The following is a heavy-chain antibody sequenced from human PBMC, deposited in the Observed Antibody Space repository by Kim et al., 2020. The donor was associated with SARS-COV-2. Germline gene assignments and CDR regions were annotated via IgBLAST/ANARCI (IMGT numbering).Heavy chain of an antibody. CDR2: IYYSGST. J-gene: IGHJ5*02. CDR1: GGSISSSSYY. D-gene: IGHD3-3*01. Sequence: SETLSLTCTVSGGSISSSSYYWGWIRQPPGKGLEWIGSIYYSGSTYYNPSLKSRVTISVDTSKNQFSLKLSSVTAADTAVYYCARHSTIFLPNWFDPWGQGTLVTVSS. V-gene: IGHV4-39*01. CDR3: ARHSTIFLPNWFDP.